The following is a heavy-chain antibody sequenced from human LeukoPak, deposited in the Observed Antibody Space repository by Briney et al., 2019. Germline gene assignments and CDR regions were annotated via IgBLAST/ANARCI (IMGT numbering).Heavy chain of an antibody. CDR2: IYSGGST. CDR1: GFTFSSNY. V-gene: IGHV3-53*01. J-gene: IGHJ4*02. D-gene: IGHD3-9*01. Sequence: PGGSLRLSCAASGFTFSSNYMSWVRQAPGKGLEWVSVIYSGGSTYYADSVKGRFTISRDNSKNTLYLQMNSLRAEDTAVYYCARGGTYYDILTGYYGALGYFDYWGQGTLVTVPS. CDR3: ARGGTYYDILTGYYGALGYFDY.